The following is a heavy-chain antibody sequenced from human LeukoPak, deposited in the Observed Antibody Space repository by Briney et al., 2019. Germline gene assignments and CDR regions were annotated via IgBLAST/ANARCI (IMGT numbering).Heavy chain of an antibody. Sequence: PGGSLRLSCAASGFTFSIYAIHWVRQAPGKGLEWVAVISYDGRDKYYADSVKGRFTISRDNSKNTLYLQVNSLRPEDTAVYYCARQTGSGLFILPGGQGTLVTVSS. CDR1: GFTFSIYA. CDR2: ISYDGRDK. V-gene: IGHV3-30*03. J-gene: IGHJ4*02. CDR3: ARQTGSGLFILP. D-gene: IGHD3/OR15-3a*01.